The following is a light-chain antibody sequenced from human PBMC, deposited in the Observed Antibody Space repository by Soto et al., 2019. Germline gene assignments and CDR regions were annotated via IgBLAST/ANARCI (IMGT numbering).Light chain of an antibody. J-gene: IGKJ1*01. Sequence: EIVLTPYPSTLSESPRERATLSCMASQSVSSNLAWYQQKPGQAPRLLIYGASTRATGIPARFSGSGSGTEFTLTISSLQSEDFAVYYCQQYNNWPWTFGQGTKVAIK. CDR1: QSVSSN. CDR2: GAS. V-gene: IGKV3-15*01. CDR3: QQYNNWPWT.